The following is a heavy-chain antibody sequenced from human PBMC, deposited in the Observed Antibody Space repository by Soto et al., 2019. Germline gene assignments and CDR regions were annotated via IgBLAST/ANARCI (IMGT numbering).Heavy chain of an antibody. V-gene: IGHV1-18*01. J-gene: IGHJ2*01. D-gene: IGHD3-3*01. CDR1: GYTFTSYG. CDR3: ARDLSTYYDFWSGYYQYPINWYFDL. Sequence: QVQLVQSGAEVKKPGASVKVSCKASGYTFTSYGISWVRQAPGQGLEWMGWISAYNGNTNYAQKLQGRVTMTTDTSTSTAYMELRSLRSDVTAVYYCARDLSTYYDFWSGYYQYPINWYFDLWGRGTLVTVSS. CDR2: ISAYNGNT.